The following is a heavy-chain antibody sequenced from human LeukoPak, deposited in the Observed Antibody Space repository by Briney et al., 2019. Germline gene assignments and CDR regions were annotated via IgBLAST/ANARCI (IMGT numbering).Heavy chain of an antibody. Sequence: PSETLSLTCTVSGGSISSSSYYWGWIRQPPGKGLEWIGSIYYSGSTYYNPSLKSRVTISVDTSKNQFSLKLCSVTAADTAVYYCAVELTIFGVVTNHPLDYWGQGTPVTVSS. CDR1: GGSISSSSYY. CDR2: IYYSGST. D-gene: IGHD3-3*01. CDR3: AVELTIFGVVTNHPLDY. V-gene: IGHV4-39*01. J-gene: IGHJ4*02.